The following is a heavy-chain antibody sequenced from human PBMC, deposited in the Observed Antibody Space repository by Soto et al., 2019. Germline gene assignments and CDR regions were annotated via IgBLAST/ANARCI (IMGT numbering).Heavy chain of an antibody. CDR1: GGSFSGYY. J-gene: IGHJ4*02. CDR2: INHSGST. V-gene: IGHV4-34*01. Sequence: PSETLSLTCAVYGGSFSGYYWSWIRQPPGKGLEWIGEINHSGSTNYNPSLKSRVTISVDTSKNQFSLKLSSVTAADTAVYYCARRPYYDFWSGYYTRYYFDYWGQGTLVTV. CDR3: ARRPYYDFWSGYYTRYYFDY. D-gene: IGHD3-3*01.